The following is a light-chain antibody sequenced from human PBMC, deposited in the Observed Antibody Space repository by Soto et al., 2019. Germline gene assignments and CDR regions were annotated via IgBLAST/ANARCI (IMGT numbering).Light chain of an antibody. CDR1: QSVSNNY. J-gene: IGKJ2*01. V-gene: IGKV3-20*01. CDR3: QQYGSSPPYT. Sequence: EVVLTQSPGTLSLSPGERATLSCRASQSVSNNYLAWYQQKPGQSPKLLIFGSSDRATGIPDRFSGGGSETAFTLTISSLEPEDFAVYYCQQYGSSPPYTFGQGTKLEIK. CDR2: GSS.